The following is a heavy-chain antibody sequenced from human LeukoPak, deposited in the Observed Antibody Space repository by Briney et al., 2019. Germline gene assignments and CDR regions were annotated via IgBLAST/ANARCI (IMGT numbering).Heavy chain of an antibody. J-gene: IGHJ4*02. Sequence: PGGSLRLSCAASGFTVSSYSMNWVRQAPGKGLEWVSYISSSSSTKYHADSVKGRFTISRDNAKNSLYLQMNSLRAEDTAVYYCARVDITMVRGVIRDFDYWGQGTLVTVSS. V-gene: IGHV3-48*04. CDR2: ISSSSSTK. CDR3: ARVDITMVRGVIRDFDY. CDR1: GFTVSSYS. D-gene: IGHD3-10*01.